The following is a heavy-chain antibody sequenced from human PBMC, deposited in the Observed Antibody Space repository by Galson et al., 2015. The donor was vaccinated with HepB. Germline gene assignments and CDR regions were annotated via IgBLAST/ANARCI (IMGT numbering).Heavy chain of an antibody. D-gene: IGHD3-22*01. CDR1: GFTFSDHA. CDR2: ITGSGDNT. J-gene: IGHJ4*02. CDR3: QTRIYDDDSDSPFDC. Sequence: SLRLSCATSGFTFSDHAMSWVRQAPGKGLEWVSSITGSGDNTYYADSVKGQFTISRDSSKSTLYLQMNRLRVEDTAVYYCQTRIYDDDSDSPFDCWGQGTLVTVSS. V-gene: IGHV3-23*01.